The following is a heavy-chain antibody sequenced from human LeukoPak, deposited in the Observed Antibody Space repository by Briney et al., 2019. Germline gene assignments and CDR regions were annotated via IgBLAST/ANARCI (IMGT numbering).Heavy chain of an antibody. V-gene: IGHV3-30-3*01. CDR1: GFTFSSYA. J-gene: IGHJ4*02. CDR2: VPYDGIKE. CDR3: ARGSSGPLENYFDY. Sequence: PGGSLRLSCGASGFTFSSYAIHWVRQVPGKGLEWVAVVPYDGIKEYYADSVKGRFTISRDNSKNTLYLQMNSQRVEDTAVYYCARGSSGPLENYFDYWGRGTLVTVSS. D-gene: IGHD2-15*01.